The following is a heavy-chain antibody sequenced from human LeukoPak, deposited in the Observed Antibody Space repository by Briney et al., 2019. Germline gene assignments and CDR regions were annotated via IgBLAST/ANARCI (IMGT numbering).Heavy chain of an antibody. CDR3: AGGSGASWFDP. CDR1: GGSIRIGY. CDR2: IYNSGRS. V-gene: IGHV4-59*01. Sequence: SETLSLTCSVSGGSIRIGYWSWIRQPPGKGLEWIAYIYNSGRSNYNPSLKSRVTISLDTSKNQFSLKLSSVTAADTAVYYCAGGSGASWFDPWGQGTLVTVSS. D-gene: IGHD2-8*02. J-gene: IGHJ5*02.